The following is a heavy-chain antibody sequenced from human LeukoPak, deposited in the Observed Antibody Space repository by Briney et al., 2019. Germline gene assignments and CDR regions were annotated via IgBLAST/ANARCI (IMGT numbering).Heavy chain of an antibody. CDR1: GGSISSYY. D-gene: IGHD3-16*01. CDR2: IYYSGST. V-gene: IGHV4-59*08. CDR3: ARHKRGGWSAFDI. Sequence: SETLSLTCTVSGGSISSYYWSGIRQPPGKGLEWIGYIYYSGSTNYNPSLKSRVTISVDTSKNQFSLKLSSVTAADTAVYYCARHKRGGWSAFDIWGQGTMVTVSS. J-gene: IGHJ3*02.